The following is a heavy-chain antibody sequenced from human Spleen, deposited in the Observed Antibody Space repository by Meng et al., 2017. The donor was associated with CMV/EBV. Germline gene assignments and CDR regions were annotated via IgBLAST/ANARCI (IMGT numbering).Heavy chain of an antibody. J-gene: IGHJ5*02. D-gene: IGHD6-6*01. CDR2: MNPNSGGT. Sequence: ASVKVSCKASGYTFTNYYMHWVRQAPGQGLEWMGWMNPNSGGTKYAQKFQGRVTMTRDTSISTAYMELRRLRSDDTAVYYCARMAARQGNWFDPWGQGTLVTVSS. CDR1: GYTFTNYY. CDR3: ARMAARQGNWFDP. V-gene: IGHV1-2*02.